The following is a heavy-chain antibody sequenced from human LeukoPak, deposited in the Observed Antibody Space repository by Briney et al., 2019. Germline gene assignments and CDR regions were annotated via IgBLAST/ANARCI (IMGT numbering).Heavy chain of an antibody. CDR3: ARGGRSSGI. J-gene: IGHJ4*02. Sequence: SETLSLTCAVYGGSFSGYYWSWIRQPPGKGLEWIGEINHSGSTNYNPSLKSRVTISVDTSKNQFPLKLSSVTAADTAVYYCARGGRSSGIWGQGTLVTVSS. V-gene: IGHV4-34*01. D-gene: IGHD6-19*01. CDR1: GGSFSGYY. CDR2: INHSGST.